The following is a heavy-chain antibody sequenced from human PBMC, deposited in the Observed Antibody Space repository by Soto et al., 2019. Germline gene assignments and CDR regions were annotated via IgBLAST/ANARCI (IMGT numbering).Heavy chain of an antibody. CDR1: GFTFSSYA. CDR2: ISYDGSNK. V-gene: IGHV3-30-3*01. D-gene: IGHD3-10*01. J-gene: IGHJ6*02. CDR3: ARGLTYYYGSGSYYYYGLNV. Sequence: PGGSLRLSCAASGFTFSSYAMHWVRQAPGKGLEWVAVISYDGSNKYYADSVKGRFTISRDNSKNTLYLQMNSLRAEDTAVYYCARGLTYYYGSGSYYYYGLNVWGQGTTVTVSS.